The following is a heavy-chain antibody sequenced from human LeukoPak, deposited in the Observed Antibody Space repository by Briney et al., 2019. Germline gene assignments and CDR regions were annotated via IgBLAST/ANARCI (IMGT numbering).Heavy chain of an antibody. V-gene: IGHV4-30-2*01. D-gene: IGHD4-11*01. CDR1: GGSISSGGYY. Sequence: SETLSLTCTVSGGSISSGGYYWSWIRQPPGKGLEWIGYIYHSGSTYYNPSLKSRVTISVDRSKNQFSLKLSSVTAADTAVYYCARATVTTSFSYYYYYMDVWGKGTTVTVSS. CDR3: ARATVTTSFSYYYYYMDV. CDR2: IYHSGST. J-gene: IGHJ6*03.